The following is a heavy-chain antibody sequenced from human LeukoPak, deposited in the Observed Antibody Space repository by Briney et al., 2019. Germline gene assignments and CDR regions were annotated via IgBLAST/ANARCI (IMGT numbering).Heavy chain of an antibody. CDR2: IFGSGGSA. V-gene: IGHV3-23*01. J-gene: IGHJ4*02. CDR3: AKEPPSYYDSSRYFDY. Sequence: GGSLRLSCAASGFTFNSYAMYWVRQAPGKGLEWVSGIFGSGGSAHYADSVKGRFTISRDNSTNTLYLQMNSLRAEDTAVYYCAKEPPSYYDSSRYFDYWGQGTLVTVSS. D-gene: IGHD3-22*01. CDR1: GFTFNSYA.